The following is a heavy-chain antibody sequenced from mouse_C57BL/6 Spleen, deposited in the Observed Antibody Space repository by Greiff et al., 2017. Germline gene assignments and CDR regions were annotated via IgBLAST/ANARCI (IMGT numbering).Heavy chain of an antibody. CDR3: ARNHGYDDYAMDY. J-gene: IGHJ4*01. V-gene: IGHV2-2*01. Sequence: VQGVESGPGLVQPSQSLSITCTVSGFSLTSYGVHWVRQSPGKGLEWLGVIWSGGSTDYNAAFISRLSISKDNSKSQVFFKMNSLQADDTAIYYCARNHGYDDYAMDYWGQGTSVTVSS. CDR2: IWSGGST. CDR1: GFSLTSYG. D-gene: IGHD2-2*01.